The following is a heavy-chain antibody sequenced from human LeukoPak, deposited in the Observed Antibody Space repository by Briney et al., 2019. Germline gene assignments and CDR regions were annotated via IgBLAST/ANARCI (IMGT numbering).Heavy chain of an antibody. V-gene: IGHV3-66*01. CDR2: IYSGGGT. CDR1: GVTVSSNH. Sequence: GSLRLSCAVSGVTVSSNHMSSVRQAPGKGLEWVSAIYSGGGTYYADSVKGRFTLSRDISKNTLYLQMNSLRAEDTAVYYCVRDASWGQGTLVTVSS. CDR3: VRDAS. J-gene: IGHJ4*02.